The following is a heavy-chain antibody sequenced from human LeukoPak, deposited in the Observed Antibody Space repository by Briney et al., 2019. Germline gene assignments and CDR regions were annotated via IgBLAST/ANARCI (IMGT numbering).Heavy chain of an antibody. Sequence: SSETLSHTCTVSGGSISSGDYYWSWIRQPPGKGREWIGHIYHSGITYYNPSLKSRVTFLVDTSKNQFSLKVNSVTAADTAVYHCASARAYSSSWYYFDYWGQGTLVTVSS. V-gene: IGHV4-30-4*08. CDR3: ASARAYSSSWYYFDY. CDR1: GGSISSGDYY. D-gene: IGHD6-13*01. J-gene: IGHJ4*02. CDR2: IYHSGIT.